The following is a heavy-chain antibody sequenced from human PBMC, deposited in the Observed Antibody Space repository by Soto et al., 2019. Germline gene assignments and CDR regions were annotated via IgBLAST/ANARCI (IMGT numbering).Heavy chain of an antibody. Sequence: QVQLVESGGGVVQPGRSLRLSCAASGFTFSSYAMHWVRQAPGKGLEWVAVISYDGSNKYYADSVKGRFTISRDNSKNTLYLQMNSLRAEDTAVYYCVRVGYCSSTSCHPYYYYYYGMDVWGQGTTVTVSS. D-gene: IGHD2-2*01. CDR1: GFTFSSYA. CDR2: ISYDGSNK. V-gene: IGHV3-30-3*01. J-gene: IGHJ6*02. CDR3: VRVGYCSSTSCHPYYYYYYGMDV.